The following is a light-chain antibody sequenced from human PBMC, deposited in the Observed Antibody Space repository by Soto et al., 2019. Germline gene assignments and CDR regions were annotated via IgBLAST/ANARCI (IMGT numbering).Light chain of an antibody. V-gene: IGKV3-11*01. CDR3: QHRRYWPIS. Sequence: EIVLPKSPVPLSLSPGERFTLSCRASQSVAENLFWYQQKPGQPPRLLIYDAFTRATGIPARFSGSGSGTDFTLTVTSLQAADFAVYHCQHRRYWPISFGQGTRLEV. CDR1: QSVAEN. CDR2: DAF. J-gene: IGKJ5*01.